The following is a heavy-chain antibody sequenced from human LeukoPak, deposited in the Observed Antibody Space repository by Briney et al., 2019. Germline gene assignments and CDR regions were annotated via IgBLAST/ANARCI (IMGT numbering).Heavy chain of an antibody. CDR2: ISGSKSYT. D-gene: IGHD3-22*01. Sequence: PGWSLRLSCAASGFTFNTYSLNWVRQAPGKGLEWVSSISGSKSYTYYSDLVKGRFTISRDDARNSLYLQMNSLRAEDTAVYYCARDTNYYDSSGYYAGSDFDYWGQGTLVSVSS. V-gene: IGHV3-21*01. J-gene: IGHJ4*02. CDR1: GFTFNTYS. CDR3: ARDTNYYDSSGYYAGSDFDY.